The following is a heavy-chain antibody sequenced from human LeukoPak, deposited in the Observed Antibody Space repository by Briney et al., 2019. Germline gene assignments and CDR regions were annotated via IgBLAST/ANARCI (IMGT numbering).Heavy chain of an antibody. Sequence: SVKVSCKASGGTFSSYTISWVRQAPGQGLEWMGRIIPILGIANYAQKSQGRVTITADKSTGTAYMELSSLRSEDTAVYYCARVRYCSSTSCYTFDYWGQGTLVTVSS. D-gene: IGHD2-2*02. CDR2: IIPILGIA. CDR3: ARVRYCSSTSCYTFDY. J-gene: IGHJ4*02. CDR1: GGTFSSYT. V-gene: IGHV1-69*02.